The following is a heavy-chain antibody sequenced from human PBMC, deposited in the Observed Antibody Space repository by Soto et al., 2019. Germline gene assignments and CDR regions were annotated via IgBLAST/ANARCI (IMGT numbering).Heavy chain of an antibody. D-gene: IGHD6-13*01. J-gene: IGHJ5*02. CDR2: MNPNSGNT. CDR3: MGIAAADPTGNWFDP. Sequence: QVQLVQSGAEVKKPGASVKVSCKASGYTFTSYDINWVRQATGQGLEWMGWMNPNSGNTGYAQKCQGRVTMTRNTSLSTAYMELSSLRSEDTDVYYCMGIAAADPTGNWFDPWGQGTLVTVSS. V-gene: IGHV1-8*01. CDR1: GYTFTSYD.